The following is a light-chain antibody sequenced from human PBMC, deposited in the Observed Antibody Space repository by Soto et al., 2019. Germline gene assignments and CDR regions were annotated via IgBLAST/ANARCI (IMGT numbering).Light chain of an antibody. J-gene: IGLJ2*01. CDR1: SSDVGNYNL. V-gene: IGLV2-23*03. Sequence: QSVLTQPASVSGSPGQSITISCTGTSSDVGNYNLVSWYQQYPGKAPKLMIYEGSKRPSGVSNRFSGSKSGNTASLTISGLQAEDEADYYCCSYAGSTTFRVLFGGGTKLTVL. CDR2: EGS. CDR3: CSYAGSTTFRVL.